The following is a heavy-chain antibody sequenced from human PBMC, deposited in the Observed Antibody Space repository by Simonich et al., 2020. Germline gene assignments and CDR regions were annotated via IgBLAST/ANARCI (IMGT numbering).Heavy chain of an antibody. D-gene: IGHD2-15*01. V-gene: IGHV1-18*01. J-gene: IGHJ4*02. Sequence: QVQLVQSGAEVKKPGASVKVSCKASGYTFTSYGLSWVRQAPGQGLEWMGWSSAYNGNTNYAQKLQGRVTMTTDTSTSTAYRELRSLRSDDTAVYYCARASRGTWWYYYFDYWGQGTLVTVSS. CDR1: GYTFTSYG. CDR3: ARASRGTWWYYYFDY. CDR2: SSAYNGNT.